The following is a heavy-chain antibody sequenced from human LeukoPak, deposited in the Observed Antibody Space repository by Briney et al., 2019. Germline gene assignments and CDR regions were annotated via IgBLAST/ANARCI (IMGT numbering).Heavy chain of an antibody. CDR2: IYYSGST. CDR3: ARSKQQPHYFDY. Sequence: SETLSLTCTVSGGSISSGGYYWSWIRQHPGKGLEWIGYIYYSGSTYYNPSLKSRVTISVDTSKNQFSLKLTSVTAAGTAVYYCARSKQQPHYFDYWGQGTLVTASS. CDR1: GGSISSGGYY. V-gene: IGHV4-31*03. D-gene: IGHD6-13*01. J-gene: IGHJ4*02.